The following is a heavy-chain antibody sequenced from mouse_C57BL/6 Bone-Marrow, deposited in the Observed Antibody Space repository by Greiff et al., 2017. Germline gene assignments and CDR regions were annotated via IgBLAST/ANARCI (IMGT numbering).Heavy chain of an antibody. J-gene: IGHJ1*03. CDR1: GFTFSDYY. CDR3: ARHVLWYFDV. Sequence: EVKLVESGGGLVQPGGSLKLSCAASGFTFSDYYMYWVRQTPEKRLEWVAYISNGGGSTDYPDTVKGRFTISRDNAKNTLYLQMSRLKSEDTAMYYCARHVLWYFDVWGTGTTVTVSS. CDR2: ISNGGGST. V-gene: IGHV5-12*01.